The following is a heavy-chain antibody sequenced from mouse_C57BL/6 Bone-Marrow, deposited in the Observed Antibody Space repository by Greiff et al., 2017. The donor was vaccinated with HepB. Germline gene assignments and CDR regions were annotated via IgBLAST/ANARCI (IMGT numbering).Heavy chain of an antibody. CDR2: IHPSDSDT. CDR3: ALIYYYGSSSFAY. V-gene: IGHV1-74*01. J-gene: IGHJ3*01. CDR1: GYTFTSYW. Sequence: VQLQQSGAELVKPGASVKVSCKASGYTFTSYWMHWVKQRPGQGLEWIGRIHPSDSDTNYNQKFKGKATLTVDKSSSTAYMQLSSLTSEDSAVYYCALIYYYGSSSFAYWGQGTLVTVSA. D-gene: IGHD1-1*01.